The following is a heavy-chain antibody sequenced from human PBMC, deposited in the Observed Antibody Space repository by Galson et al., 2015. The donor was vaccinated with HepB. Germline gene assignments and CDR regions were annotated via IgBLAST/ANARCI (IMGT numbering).Heavy chain of an antibody. CDR3: AREGDHGSDSGGYYYYLDV. Sequence: SLRLSCAVSGFSVTHNYMTWVRQAPGKGPEWLFYIRVSDKNIYYADSVKGRFTVSRDNAKNSVYLQMNSLRAEDTAVYYCAREGDHGSDSGGYYYYLDVWGKGTTVTVSS. J-gene: IGHJ6*03. V-gene: IGHV3-11*04. CDR1: GFSVTHNY. CDR2: IRVSDKNI. D-gene: IGHD1-26*01.